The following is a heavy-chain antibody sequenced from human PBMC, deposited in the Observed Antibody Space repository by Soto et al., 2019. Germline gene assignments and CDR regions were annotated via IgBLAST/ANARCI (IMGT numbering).Heavy chain of an antibody. CDR2: IIHIFGTA. D-gene: IGHD2-2*02. J-gene: IGHJ6*02. CDR3: ARSKRCSSTSCYRGYYYYGMDV. V-gene: IGHV1-69*01. Sequence: QVQLVQSGAEVKKPGSSVKVSCKASGGTFSSYAISWVRQAPGQGLEWMGGIIHIFGTANYAQKFQGRVTITADESTSTAYMELSSRRSEDTAVYYCARSKRCSSTSCYRGYYYYGMDVWGQGTTVTVSS. CDR1: GGTFSSYA.